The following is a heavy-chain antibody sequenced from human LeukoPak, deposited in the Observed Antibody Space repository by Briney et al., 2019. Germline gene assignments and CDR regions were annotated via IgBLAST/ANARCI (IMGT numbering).Heavy chain of an antibody. J-gene: IGHJ4*02. CDR3: ARDGGSGSDY. CDR2: ISSSSSYI. Sequence: GGSLRLSCAASGFTFSNYEMNWVRQAPGKGLEWVSSISSSSSYIYYADSVKGRFTISRDNAKNSLYLQMNSLRAEDTAVYYCARDGGSGSDYWGQGTLVTVSS. CDR1: GFTFSNYE. V-gene: IGHV3-21*01. D-gene: IGHD3-10*01.